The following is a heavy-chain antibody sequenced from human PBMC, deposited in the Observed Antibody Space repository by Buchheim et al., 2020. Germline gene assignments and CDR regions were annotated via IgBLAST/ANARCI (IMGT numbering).Heavy chain of an antibody. CDR3: ARDVRIAAAGTDYYYYYGMDV. V-gene: IGHV4-31*03. CDR1: GGSISSGGYY. D-gene: IGHD6-13*01. J-gene: IGHJ6*04. Sequence: QVQLQESGPGLVKPSQTLSLTCTVSGGSISSGGYYWSWIRQHPGKGLEWIGYIYYSGSTYYNPSLKSRVTISVDPSKNQFSLKLSSVTAADTAVYYCARDVRIAAAGTDYYYYYGMDVWGKGTT. CDR2: IYYSGST.